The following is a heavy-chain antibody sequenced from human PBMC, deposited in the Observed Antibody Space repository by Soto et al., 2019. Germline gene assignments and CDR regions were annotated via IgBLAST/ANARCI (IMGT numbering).Heavy chain of an antibody. Sequence: GESLKISCKGSGYSFTSYWISWVRQMPGKGLEWMGRIDPSDSYTNYSPSFQGHVTISADKSISTAYLQWSSLKASDTAMYYCARMCSSTSCYYYYGIDVWGQGTTVTVSS. V-gene: IGHV5-10-1*01. CDR3: ARMCSSTSCYYYYGIDV. J-gene: IGHJ6*02. D-gene: IGHD2-2*01. CDR1: GYSFTSYW. CDR2: IDPSDSYT.